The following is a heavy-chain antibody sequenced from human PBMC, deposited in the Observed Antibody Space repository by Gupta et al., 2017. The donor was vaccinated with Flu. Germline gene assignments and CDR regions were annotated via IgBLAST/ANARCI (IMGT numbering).Heavy chain of an antibody. D-gene: IGHD6-19*01. V-gene: IGHV3-7*01. Sequence: EVQLVESGGGLVQPGGSLRLSCAASGFTFRNHWMTWVRQAPGKGLEWVANINPDGSATSYADSVRGRFTFSRDNAENSIYLQMNSLTAEDTVVYYCAKAEWLVQRYCDYWGQGALVTVSS. CDR1: GFTFRNHW. CDR2: INPDGSAT. CDR3: AKAEWLVQRYCDY. J-gene: IGHJ4*02.